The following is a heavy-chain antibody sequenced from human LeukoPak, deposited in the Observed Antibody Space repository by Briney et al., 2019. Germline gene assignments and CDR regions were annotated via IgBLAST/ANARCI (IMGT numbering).Heavy chain of an antibody. CDR3: AGHGSGWYSFDY. V-gene: IGHV4-61*02. Sequence: PSETLSLTSTVSGGSISSGSYYWSWIRQPAGKGLEWIGRIYTSGSTNYNPSLKSRVTISVGTSKNQFSLKLSSVTAADTAVYYCAGHGSGWYSFDYWGQGTLVTVSS. CDR2: IYTSGST. CDR1: GGSISSGSYY. D-gene: IGHD6-19*01. J-gene: IGHJ4*02.